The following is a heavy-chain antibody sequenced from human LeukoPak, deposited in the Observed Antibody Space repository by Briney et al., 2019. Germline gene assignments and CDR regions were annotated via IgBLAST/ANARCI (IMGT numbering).Heavy chain of an antibody. Sequence: ASVKVSCKASGYTFTSYAMNWVRQAPGQGLEWMGWINTNTGNPTYAQGFTGRFVFSLDTSVGTAYLQISSLKAEDTAVYYCARDLIGYSSSLPDYWGQGTLVTVSS. V-gene: IGHV7-4-1*02. D-gene: IGHD6-6*01. CDR1: GYTFTSYA. J-gene: IGHJ4*02. CDR2: INTNTGNP. CDR3: ARDLIGYSSSLPDY.